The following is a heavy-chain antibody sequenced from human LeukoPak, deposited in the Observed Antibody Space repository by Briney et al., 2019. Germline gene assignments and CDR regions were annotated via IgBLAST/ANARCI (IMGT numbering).Heavy chain of an antibody. Sequence: SETLSLTCTVSGGSISSYYWSWIRQPPGKGLEWLGYIYYSGSTNYNPSLKSRVTISVDTSKNQFSLKLSSVTAADTAVYYCARLGDYGDYDPYYFDYWGQGTLVTVSS. CDR2: IYYSGST. J-gene: IGHJ4*02. CDR1: GGSISSYY. CDR3: ARLGDYGDYDPYYFDY. V-gene: IGHV4-59*08. D-gene: IGHD4-17*01.